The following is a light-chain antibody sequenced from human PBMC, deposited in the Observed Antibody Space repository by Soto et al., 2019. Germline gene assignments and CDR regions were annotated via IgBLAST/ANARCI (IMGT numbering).Light chain of an antibody. J-gene: IGKJ3*01. V-gene: IGKV1-17*01. CDR1: QGISTY. CDR3: QQYDNLPLT. Sequence: DIQMTQSPSSLSASVGDRVTITCRASQGISTYLNWYQQKPGKAPKLLIYAASSLQSGVPSRFSGSASGTEFTLTISSLQPEDFATYYCQQYDNLPLTFGPGTKVDIK. CDR2: AAS.